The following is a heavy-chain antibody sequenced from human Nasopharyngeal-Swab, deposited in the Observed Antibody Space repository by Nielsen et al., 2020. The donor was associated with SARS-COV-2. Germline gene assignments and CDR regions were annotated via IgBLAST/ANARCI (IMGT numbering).Heavy chain of an antibody. CDR2: INPNSGGT. J-gene: IGHJ1*01. D-gene: IGHD2-15*01. CDR1: GYTFTGYY. Sequence: ASVKVSCKASGYTFTGYYMHWVRQAPGQGLEWMGRINPNSGGTNYAQKFQGRVTMTRDTSITTAYLQWRSLKASDTAMYYCARPGGYCSGGNCYSAEYFQYWGQGTLVTVSS. CDR3: ARPGGYCSGGNCYSAEYFQY. V-gene: IGHV1-2*06.